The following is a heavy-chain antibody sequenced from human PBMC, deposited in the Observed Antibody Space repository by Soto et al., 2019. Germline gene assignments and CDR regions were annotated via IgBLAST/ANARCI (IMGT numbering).Heavy chain of an antibody. CDR1: GYSFTSYW. CDR3: ARLHYDFWSGNLNGAPDAFDI. J-gene: IGHJ3*02. V-gene: IGHV5-51*01. D-gene: IGHD3-3*01. CDR2: IYPGDSDT. Sequence: PGESLKISCKGSGYSFTSYWIGWVRQMPGKGLEWMGIIYPGDSDTRYSPSFQGQVTISADKSISTAYLQWSSLKASDTAMYYCARLHYDFWSGNLNGAPDAFDIWGQGTMVTVSS.